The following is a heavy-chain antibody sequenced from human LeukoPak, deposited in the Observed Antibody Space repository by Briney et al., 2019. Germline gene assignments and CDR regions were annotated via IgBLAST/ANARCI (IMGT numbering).Heavy chain of an antibody. J-gene: IGHJ5*02. V-gene: IGHV1-69*01. CDR3: ARDILRFLEWRPDWFDP. CDR1: GGTFISYA. CDR2: IIPIFGTA. D-gene: IGHD3-3*01. Sequence: SXXVSCKASGGTFISYAISWVRQAPGQGLEWMGGIIPIFGTANYAQKFQGRVTITADESTSTAYMELSSLRSEDTAVYYCARDILRFLEWRPDWFDPWGQGTLVTVSS.